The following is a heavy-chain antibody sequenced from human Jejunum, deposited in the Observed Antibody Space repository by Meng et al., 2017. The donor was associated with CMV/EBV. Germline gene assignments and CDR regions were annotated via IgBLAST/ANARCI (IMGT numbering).Heavy chain of an antibody. V-gene: IGHV1-69*05. CDR3: AGIPEANSGYFSI. J-gene: IGHJ1*01. Sequence: CKAAGGPVSRYTFSWVRQAPGQGLEWLGGILPIFRTPKYAQNFQGRVTVSTDASAATAYMELSSLRSEDTAVYFCAGIPEANSGYFSIWGQGTLVTVSS. CDR2: ILPIFRTP. CDR1: GGPVSRYT. D-gene: IGHD3-22*01.